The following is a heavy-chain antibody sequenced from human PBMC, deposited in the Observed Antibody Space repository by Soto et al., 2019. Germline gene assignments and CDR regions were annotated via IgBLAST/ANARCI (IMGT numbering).Heavy chain of an antibody. CDR3: AKGTGTTSEGSLFDF. Sequence: QVQLVQSGAEVKKPGASVKVSCKASGYTFTSYGINWVRQAPGQGLEWMGWISSYTGNTNYAQKLKGRVTMTTDTSTSTAYMELRSLRSDDTAVYYCAKGTGTTSEGSLFDFWGQGTLVTVSS. V-gene: IGHV1-18*01. D-gene: IGHD1-1*01. J-gene: IGHJ4*02. CDR2: ISSYTGNT. CDR1: GYTFTSYG.